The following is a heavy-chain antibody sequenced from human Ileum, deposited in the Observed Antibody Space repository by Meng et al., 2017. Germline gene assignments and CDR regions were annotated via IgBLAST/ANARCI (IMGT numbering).Heavy chain of an antibody. V-gene: IGHV4-4*02. J-gene: IGHJ4*02. D-gene: IGHD4-23*01. CDR3: ARHGGYYQDF. Sequence: QVQLQESAPGLVKSSETLSLTCSVSGASMSVVSYWSWVRQSPGKGLEWIGQIDHLGIAYYKPSLKSRVTMSIDQSKSQFSLRLTSVSAADTAVYYCARHGGYYQDFWGQGTLVTVSS. CDR2: IDHLGIA. CDR1: GASMSVVSY.